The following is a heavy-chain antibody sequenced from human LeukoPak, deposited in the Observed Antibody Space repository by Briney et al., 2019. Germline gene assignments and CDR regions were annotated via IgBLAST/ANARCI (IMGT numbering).Heavy chain of an antibody. V-gene: IGHV3-7*01. CDR3: ATGTGNFGT. J-gene: IGHJ4*02. Sequence: GGSLRLACAASGFSFSDSWMAWVRQPPGKGLECVAGLKQDGSEKHYVDSVMGRFTVSRDNAERSLYLQMNSLRTEDTAVYYCATGTGNFGTWGQGTLVTVSS. CDR2: LKQDGSEK. D-gene: IGHD1-7*01. CDR1: GFSFSDSW.